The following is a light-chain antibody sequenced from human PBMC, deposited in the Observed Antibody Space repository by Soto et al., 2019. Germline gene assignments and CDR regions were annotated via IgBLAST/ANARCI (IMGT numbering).Light chain of an antibody. V-gene: IGKV1-33*01. J-gene: IGKJ4*01. Sequence: DIQMTQSPSSLSASVGDRVTITCQASQDISNYLNWYQQKPGKAPKLLIYDASNLETGVPSRFSGSGSGTDFTFTISSLQPADIATDDCQQYDNLPPVFGGGTKVQIK. CDR2: DAS. CDR3: QQYDNLPPV. CDR1: QDISNY.